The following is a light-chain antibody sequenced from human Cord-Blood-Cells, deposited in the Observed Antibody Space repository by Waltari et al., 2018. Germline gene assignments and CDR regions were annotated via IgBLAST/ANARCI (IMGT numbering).Light chain of an antibody. Sequence: DIQMTQSPSSLSASVGDRVTITCRASQSISSYLNWYHQKPGKAPKLLIYAAYSLQSGVPSRFSGSGSGTDFTLTISSLQPEDFATYYCQQSYSTPQTFGQGTKVEIK. CDR2: AAY. J-gene: IGKJ1*01. CDR1: QSISSY. V-gene: IGKV1-39*01. CDR3: QQSYSTPQT.